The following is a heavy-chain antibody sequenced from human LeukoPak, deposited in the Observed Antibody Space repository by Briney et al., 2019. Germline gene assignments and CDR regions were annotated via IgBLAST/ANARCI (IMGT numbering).Heavy chain of an antibody. D-gene: IGHD2-2*02. Sequence: GSSVKVSCTASGGTFSSYAISWVRQAPGQGLEWMGGIIPIFGTANYAQKFQGRVTITADESTSTAYMELSSLRSEDTAVYYCASVDIVVVPAAISPYYYYMDVWGKGTTVTISS. CDR3: ASVDIVVVPAAISPYYYYMDV. J-gene: IGHJ6*03. CDR1: GGTFSSYA. CDR2: IIPIFGTA. V-gene: IGHV1-69*01.